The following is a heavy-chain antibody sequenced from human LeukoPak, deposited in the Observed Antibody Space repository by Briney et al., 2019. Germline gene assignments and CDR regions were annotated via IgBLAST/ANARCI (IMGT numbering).Heavy chain of an antibody. V-gene: IGHV1-2*02. D-gene: IGHD1-26*01. CDR2: INPNSGGT. Sequence: GASVKVSCKASGYTLSDHYMNWVRQAPGQGLEWMGWINPNSGGTNYAQKFQGRVTMTRDASISSVYTELSSLRSDDTAVYYCARSRRLGAFRDAFDIWGQGTMVTVSS. CDR1: GYTLSDHY. CDR3: ARSRRLGAFRDAFDI. J-gene: IGHJ3*02.